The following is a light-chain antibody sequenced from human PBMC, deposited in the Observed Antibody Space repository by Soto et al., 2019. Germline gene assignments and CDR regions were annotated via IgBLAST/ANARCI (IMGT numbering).Light chain of an antibody. J-gene: IGKJ1*01. CDR2: GAS. CDR1: QSISNSF. CDR3: QQYGSSGT. V-gene: IGKV3-20*01. Sequence: EIVLTQSPGTLSLSPGERATLSCRASQSISNSFLAWYLQKPGQAPRLLIYGASYRPTGIPDRFSGSGSGTDFTLTISRLEPEDFAVYYCQQYGSSGTFGQGTKVDIK.